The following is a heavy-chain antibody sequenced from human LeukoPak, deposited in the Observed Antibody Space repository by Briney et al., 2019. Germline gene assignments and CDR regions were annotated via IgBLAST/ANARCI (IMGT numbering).Heavy chain of an antibody. CDR3: ARGRLWFGERWFDP. Sequence: GGSLRLSCAASGFTFSSYSMNWVRQAPGKGLEWVSSISSSSSYIYYADSVKGRFTISRDNAKNSLYLQMNSLRAEDTAVYYCARGRLWFGERWFDPWGQGTLVTVSS. J-gene: IGHJ5*02. D-gene: IGHD3-10*01. CDR2: ISSSSSYI. V-gene: IGHV3-21*01. CDR1: GFTFSSYS.